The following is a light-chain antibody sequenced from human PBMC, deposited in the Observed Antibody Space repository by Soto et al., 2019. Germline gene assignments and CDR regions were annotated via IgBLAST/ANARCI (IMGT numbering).Light chain of an antibody. Sequence: DIQMTQSPSTLSASVGDRVSITCRASQSISRQLAWYQQKPGKAPNLLIYQASNLETGVPSRFTGSESGTEFTLTISSLQPDYLATYYCLQYQSYWTFGQGTKVEVK. CDR2: QAS. CDR3: LQYQSYWT. V-gene: IGKV1-5*03. CDR1: QSISRQ. J-gene: IGKJ1*01.